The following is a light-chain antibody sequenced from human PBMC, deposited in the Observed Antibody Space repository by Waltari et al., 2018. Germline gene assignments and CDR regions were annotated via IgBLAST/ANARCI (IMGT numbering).Light chain of an antibody. Sequence: SYELTQPPSVSVSPGQTASISCSGDTLEHRYVCWYQQKPGQSPVLVLHQDSKRPSGIPERFSGFNSGNTATLTISETQAMDEADYYCQAWDRNTYVVFGGGTKLTVL. V-gene: IGLV3-1*01. CDR2: QDS. J-gene: IGLJ2*01. CDR3: QAWDRNTYVV. CDR1: TLEHRY.